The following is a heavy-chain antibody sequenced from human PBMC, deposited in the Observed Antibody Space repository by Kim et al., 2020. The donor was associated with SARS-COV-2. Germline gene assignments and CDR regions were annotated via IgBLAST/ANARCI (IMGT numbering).Heavy chain of an antibody. J-gene: IGHJ4*02. Sequence: GGSLRLSCAASGFTFSSYGMHWVRKAPGKGLEWVAVISYDGSNKYYADSVKGRFPISRDNSKNTLYLQMNSLRAEDTAVYYCAKDGFSGELELGGQGTLVTVSS. CDR2: ISYDGSNK. CDR1: GFTFSSYG. D-gene: IGHD1-7*01. CDR3: AKDGFSGELEL. V-gene: IGHV3-30*18.